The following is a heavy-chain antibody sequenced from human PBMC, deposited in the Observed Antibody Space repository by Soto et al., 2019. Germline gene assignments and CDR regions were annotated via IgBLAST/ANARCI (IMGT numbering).Heavy chain of an antibody. J-gene: IGHJ6*03. Sequence: QVQLQQWGAGLLKPSETLSLTCAVYGGSFSGYYWSWIRQPPGKGLEWIGEINHSGSTNYNPSLKSRVTISVDTSKNQFSLKLSSATAADTAVYYCARGGGYSYGYYYYYYMDVWGKGTTVTVSS. CDR3: ARGGGYSYGYYYYYYMDV. D-gene: IGHD5-18*01. CDR2: INHSGST. CDR1: GGSFSGYY. V-gene: IGHV4-34*01.